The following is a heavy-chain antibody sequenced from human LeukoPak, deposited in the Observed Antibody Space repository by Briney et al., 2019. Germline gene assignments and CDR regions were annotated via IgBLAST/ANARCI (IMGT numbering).Heavy chain of an antibody. CDR2: IYSGGST. CDR1: GFTVSSNY. V-gene: IGHV3-66*01. CDR3: AREGRDGYNYYFDY. D-gene: IGHD5-24*01. Sequence: GGSLRLSCAASGFTVSSNYMSWVRQAPGKGLEWVSVIYSGGSTYYADSVKGRFTISRDNSKNTLYLQMNSLRAEDTAVYYCAREGRDGYNYYFDYWGQGTLVTVSS. J-gene: IGHJ4*02.